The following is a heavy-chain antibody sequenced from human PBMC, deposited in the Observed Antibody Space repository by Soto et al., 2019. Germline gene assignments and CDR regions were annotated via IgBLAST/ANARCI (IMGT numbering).Heavy chain of an antibody. CDR2: INPKTGDT. J-gene: IGHJ4*02. V-gene: IGHV1-2*02. D-gene: IGHD6-6*01. CDR1: GYTFTGYY. Sequence: QMQLVQSGAEARKPGASVKVSCKTSGYTFTGYYLNWVRQAPGRGLEWVGWINPKTGDTNNAQKFPGRVTMTTDTSISTGYMELSGLKSDDTAVYYCVTGDHLVRWGQGTRVNVSS. CDR3: VTGDHLVR.